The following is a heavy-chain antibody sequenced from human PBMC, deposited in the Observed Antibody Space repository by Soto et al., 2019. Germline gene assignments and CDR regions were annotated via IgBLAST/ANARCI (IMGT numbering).Heavy chain of an antibody. Sequence: SETLSLTCTVSGSSISSYYWSWIRQPPGKGLEWIGYIYYSGSTNYNPSLKSRVTISVDTSKNQFSLKLSSVTAADTAVYYCARADGYSYGVDYWGQGTLVTVSS. CDR2: IYYSGST. CDR3: ARADGYSYGVDY. D-gene: IGHD5-18*01. CDR1: GSSISSYY. J-gene: IGHJ4*02. V-gene: IGHV4-59*01.